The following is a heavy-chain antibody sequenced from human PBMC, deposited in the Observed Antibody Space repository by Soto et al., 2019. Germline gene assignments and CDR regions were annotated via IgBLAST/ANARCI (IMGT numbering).Heavy chain of an antibody. J-gene: IGHJ4*02. V-gene: IGHV3-49*03. CDR1: GFTFGDYA. CDR3: TKTYDYIWGSYRGIDY. Sequence: GGSLRLSCTASGFTFGDYAMSWFRQAPGKGLEWVGFIRSKAYGGTTEYAASVKGRFTISRDDSKSIAYLQMNSLKTEDTAVYYCTKTYDYIWGSYRGIDYWGQGTLVTVSS. D-gene: IGHD3-16*02. CDR2: IRSKAYGGTT.